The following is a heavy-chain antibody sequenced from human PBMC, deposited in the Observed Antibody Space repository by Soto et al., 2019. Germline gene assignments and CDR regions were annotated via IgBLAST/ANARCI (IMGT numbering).Heavy chain of an antibody. CDR3: ARDQGLGAWYFDL. CDR1: GGSISSGGYY. CDR2: IYYSGST. V-gene: IGHV4-31*03. Sequence: QVQLQESGPGLVKPSQTLSLTCTVSGGSISSGGYYWSWIRQHPGKGLEWIGYIYYSGSTYYNPSLKSRVTISVDTSKNQFTLKLSSVTAADSAVYYCARDQGLGAWYFDLWGRGTLVTVSS. J-gene: IGHJ2*01. D-gene: IGHD3-16*01.